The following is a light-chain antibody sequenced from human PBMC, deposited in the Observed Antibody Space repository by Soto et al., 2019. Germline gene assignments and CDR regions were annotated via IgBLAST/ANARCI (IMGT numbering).Light chain of an antibody. J-gene: IGKJ1*01. CDR1: QSPXSS. Sequence: EIVFTKSTTTVSSSPGDRATLSCKASQSPXSSFAWYQQKLGQAPRLLTYAASDRAKGSPARLSGSGSGTDFTRIISRREPDDCAVYYCQQGSPGPLTFGQGTKVDI. CDR2: AAS. CDR3: QQGSPGPLT. V-gene: IGKV3-11*01.